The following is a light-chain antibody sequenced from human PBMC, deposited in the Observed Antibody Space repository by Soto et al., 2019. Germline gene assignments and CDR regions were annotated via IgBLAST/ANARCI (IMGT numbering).Light chain of an antibody. CDR3: SSYSTATSPQWV. Sequence: QSVLTQSASVSGSPGQSITIPCTGTSSDVGGYNYVSWYQQHPGRAPKLVIYKVSDRPSGVSSRFSASKSGNTASLTISGLQAEDEADYYCSSYSTATSPQWVFGGGTKVTV. V-gene: IGLV2-14*01. J-gene: IGLJ3*02. CDR1: SSDVGGYNY. CDR2: KVS.